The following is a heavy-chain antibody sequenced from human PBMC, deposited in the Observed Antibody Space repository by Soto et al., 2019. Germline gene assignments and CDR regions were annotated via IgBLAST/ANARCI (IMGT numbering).Heavy chain of an antibody. CDR2: INAGGGST. Sequence: PGGSLRLSCVASGFTFSNFAVSWVRQAPGKGLEWVSTINAGGGSTFYADSVRGRFTISRDNSKNTLYLQMNSLRPEDTALYYCTSDTLDFWRGPRFFSVWGLGTLVTVSS. CDR3: TSDTLDFWRGPRFFSV. CDR1: GFTFSNFA. V-gene: IGHV3-23*01. J-gene: IGHJ1*01. D-gene: IGHD3-3*01.